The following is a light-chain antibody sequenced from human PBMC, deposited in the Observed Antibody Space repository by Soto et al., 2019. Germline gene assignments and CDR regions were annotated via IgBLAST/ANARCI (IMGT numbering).Light chain of an antibody. Sequence: EVVLTQSPATLSLSPGERATLSCRASQSVGNCLAWYQQKPGQAPRLLILDASARIDGIPARFSGSGSETDFTLTISSLEPEDFAVYYCQQCSNWPPITFGQGTLLEIQ. V-gene: IGKV3-11*01. J-gene: IGKJ5*01. CDR3: QQCSNWPPIT. CDR1: QSVGNC. CDR2: DAS.